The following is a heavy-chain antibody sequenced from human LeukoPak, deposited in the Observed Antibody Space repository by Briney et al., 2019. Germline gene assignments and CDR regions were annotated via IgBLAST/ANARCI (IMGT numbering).Heavy chain of an antibody. CDR1: GYTLTDYY. J-gene: IGHJ4*02. D-gene: IGHD2/OR15-2a*01. V-gene: IGHV1-46*01. CDR2: INPSGGST. CDR3: ARELSWLIDASFDY. Sequence: ASVKVSCKASGYTLTDYYMHWVRQAPGQGLEWMGIINPSGGSTSYAQKFQGGVTMTRDTSTSTVYMELSSLRSGDTAVYYCARELSWLIDASFDYWGQGTLVTVSS.